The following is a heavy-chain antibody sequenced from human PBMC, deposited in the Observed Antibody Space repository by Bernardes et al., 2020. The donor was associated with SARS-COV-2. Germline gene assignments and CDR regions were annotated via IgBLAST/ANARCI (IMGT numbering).Heavy chain of an antibody. D-gene: IGHD2-2*01. CDR1: GGSFSGYY. V-gene: IGHV4-34*01. J-gene: IGHJ6*02. Sequence: SETLSLTCAVYGGSFSGYYWSWIRQPPGKGLEWIGEINHSGSTNYNPSLKSRVTISVDTSKNQFSLKLSPVTAADTAVYYCARHQLLSHYYYYYGMDVWGQGTTVTVSS. CDR2: INHSGST. CDR3: ARHQLLSHYYYYYGMDV.